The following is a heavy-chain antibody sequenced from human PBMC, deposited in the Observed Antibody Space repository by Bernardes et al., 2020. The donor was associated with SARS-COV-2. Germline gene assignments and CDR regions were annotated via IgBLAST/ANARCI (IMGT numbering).Heavy chain of an antibody. J-gene: IGHJ4*02. CDR1: GDSITRHF. Sequence: SDTLYLICTVSGDSITRHFWTWVRQSPGKGLEWIGCVHSSGTTNYNPSLKSRVTISMDTSKSQFSLTLRSMTGADTAFYYCARGTVVGAIGIWGQGTLVSVSS. CDR3: ARGTVVGAIGI. CDR2: VHSSGTT. D-gene: IGHD1-26*01. V-gene: IGHV4-59*11.